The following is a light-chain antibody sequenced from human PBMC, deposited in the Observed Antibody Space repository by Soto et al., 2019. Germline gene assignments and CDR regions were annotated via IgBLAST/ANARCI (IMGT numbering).Light chain of an antibody. CDR2: AAS. J-gene: IGKJ4*01. CDR3: QQSYNTPSIT. V-gene: IGKV1-39*01. CDR1: QSISSY. Sequence: DIQMTQSPSSLSASVGDRVTITCRASQSISSYLNWYQQKPGKAPKLLIYAASTLQSGVPTRFSGSGSGTDFTLTISSLQSEDFAAYYCQQSYNTPSITFGGGTKVEIK.